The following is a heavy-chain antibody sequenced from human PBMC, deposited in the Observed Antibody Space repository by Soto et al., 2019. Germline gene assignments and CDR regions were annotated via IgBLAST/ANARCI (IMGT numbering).Heavy chain of an antibody. V-gene: IGHV3-7*01. CDR1: GFTVSSYW. D-gene: IGHD3-10*01. J-gene: IGHJ6*03. CDR2: IKQDGSEK. Sequence: PGGSLRLSCAASGFTVSSYWMSWVRQAPGKGLEWVANIKQDGSEKYYVDSVKGRFTISRDNAKNSLYLQMNSLRAEDTAVYYCAGSSLSGSIYYYYYYMDVWGKGTTVTVSS. CDR3: AGSSLSGSIYYYYYYMDV.